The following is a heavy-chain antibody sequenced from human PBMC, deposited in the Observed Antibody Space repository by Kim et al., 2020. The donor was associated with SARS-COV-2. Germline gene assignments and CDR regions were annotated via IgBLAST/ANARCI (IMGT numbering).Heavy chain of an antibody. V-gene: IGHV3-30*18. J-gene: IGHJ4*02. CDR2: ISYDGSNK. D-gene: IGHD6-13*01. CDR1: GLTFSSYG. CDR3: ANFPSGYSSSFDY. Sequence: GGSLRLSCAASGLTFSSYGMHWVRQAPGKGLEWVAVISYDGSNKYYAYSVKGRFTISRDNSKNTLYLQMNSLRAEDTAVYYCANFPSGYSSSFDYWGQGTLVTVSS.